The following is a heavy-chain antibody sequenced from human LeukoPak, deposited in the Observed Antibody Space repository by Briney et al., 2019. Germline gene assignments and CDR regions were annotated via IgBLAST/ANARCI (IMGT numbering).Heavy chain of an antibody. Sequence: ASVKVSCKTSGYTFTGYYMHWVRQAPGQGLEWMGWINPNSGGTNYAQKFQGRVTMTRDTSISTAYMELSRLRSDDTAVYYCARARYSSSWSTFDYWGQGTLVTVSS. CDR3: ARARYSSSWSTFDY. CDR2: INPNSGGT. J-gene: IGHJ4*02. V-gene: IGHV1-2*02. CDR1: GYTFTGYY. D-gene: IGHD6-13*01.